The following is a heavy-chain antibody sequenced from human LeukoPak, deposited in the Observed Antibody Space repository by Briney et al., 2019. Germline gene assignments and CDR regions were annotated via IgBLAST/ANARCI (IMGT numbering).Heavy chain of an antibody. V-gene: IGHV1-69*04. CDR2: IITIIGIA. D-gene: IGHD4-11*01. CDR3: AREGGYDYSNYPTPYYYYGMDV. Sequence: SVKVSCKASGGTFSSYAISWVRQAPGQGLEWMGRIITIIGIANYAQKFQGRVTITADKSTSTAYMELSSLRSEDTAVYYCAREGGYDYSNYPTPYYYYGMDVWGQGTTVTVSS. J-gene: IGHJ6*02. CDR1: GGTFSSYA.